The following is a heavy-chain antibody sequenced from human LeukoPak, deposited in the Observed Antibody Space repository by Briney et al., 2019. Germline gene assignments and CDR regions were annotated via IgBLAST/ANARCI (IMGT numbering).Heavy chain of an antibody. Sequence: ASVKVSCKASGYTFTSYDINWVRQATGQGLEWMGGIIPIFGTANYAQKFQGRVTITADKSTSTAYMELSSLRSEDTAVYYCARDSSSYSSSWYYFDYWGQGTLVTVSS. J-gene: IGHJ4*02. V-gene: IGHV1-69*06. CDR2: IIPIFGTA. CDR1: GYTFTSYD. CDR3: ARDSSSYSSSWYYFDY. D-gene: IGHD6-13*01.